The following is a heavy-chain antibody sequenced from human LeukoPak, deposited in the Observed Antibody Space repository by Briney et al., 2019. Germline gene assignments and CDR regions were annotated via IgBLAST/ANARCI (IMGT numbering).Heavy chain of an antibody. J-gene: IGHJ5*02. CDR1: GFTFSNGW. V-gene: IGHV3-15*01. CDR2: IKSKSERGTT. Sequence: PGGSLRLSCAASGFTFSNGWMSWVRQAPGKGLEWVGRIKSKSERGTTEYAAPVKGSFTISRDCSTNTVYLHMNSLKTEDTAVYFCTSNLYCSTSSCYTLDTWGQGTLVAVSP. D-gene: IGHD2-2*02. CDR3: TSNLYCSTSSCYTLDT.